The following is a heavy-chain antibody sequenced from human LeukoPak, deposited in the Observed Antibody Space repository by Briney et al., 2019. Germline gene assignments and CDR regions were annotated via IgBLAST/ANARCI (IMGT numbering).Heavy chain of an antibody. CDR3: ARDLADTAMLAY. V-gene: IGHV3-33*01. J-gene: IGHJ4*02. Sequence: ETGGSLRLSCAASGFTFSSYGMHWVRQAPGKGLEWVAVIWYDGSNKYYADSVKGRFTISRDNSKNTLYLQMNSLRAEDTAVYYCARDLADTAMLAYWGQGTLVTVSS. CDR1: GFTFSSYG. CDR2: IWYDGSNK. D-gene: IGHD5-18*01.